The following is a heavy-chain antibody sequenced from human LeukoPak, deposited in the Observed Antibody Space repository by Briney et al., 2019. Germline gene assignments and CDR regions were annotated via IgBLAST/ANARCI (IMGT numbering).Heavy chain of an antibody. CDR3: ATRGYCSSTSCRGAFDI. V-gene: IGHV3-23*01. Sequence: GGCLRLSCAASGFTFSSYAMSWVRQAPGKGLEWVSAISGSGGSTYYADSVKGRFTISRDNSKNTLHLQMNSLRAEDTAVYYCATRGYCSSTSCRGAFDIWGQGTMVTVSS. J-gene: IGHJ3*02. CDR2: ISGSGGST. D-gene: IGHD2-2*01. CDR1: GFTFSSYA.